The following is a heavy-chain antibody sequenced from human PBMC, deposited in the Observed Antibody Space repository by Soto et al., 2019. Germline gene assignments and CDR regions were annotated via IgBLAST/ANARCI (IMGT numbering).Heavy chain of an antibody. Sequence: QVQLQESGPGLVKPSQTLSLTCTVSGGSISSGDYYWSWIRQPPGKGLEWIGYIYYSGSTYYNPSLKSRVTISVDTSKNQFSLKLSSVTAADTAVYYCARDSPPYSNYGNYYYGMDVWGQGTTVTVSS. D-gene: IGHD4-4*01. CDR1: GGSISSGDYY. J-gene: IGHJ6*02. CDR2: IYYSGST. CDR3: ARDSPPYSNYGNYYYGMDV. V-gene: IGHV4-30-4*01.